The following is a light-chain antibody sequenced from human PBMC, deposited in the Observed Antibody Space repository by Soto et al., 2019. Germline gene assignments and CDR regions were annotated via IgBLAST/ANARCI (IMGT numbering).Light chain of an antibody. CDR3: QQYYSYPRT. J-gene: IGKJ1*01. Sequence: IQLTQSPSSLSASVGDRVTITCRASQDISSYLAWYQQKPGKAPNLLIYAASTLQSGVPSRFSGSGSGTDFTLTISCLQSEDFATYYCQQYYSYPRTFGQGTKVDIK. CDR2: AAS. CDR1: QDISSY. V-gene: IGKV1-9*01.